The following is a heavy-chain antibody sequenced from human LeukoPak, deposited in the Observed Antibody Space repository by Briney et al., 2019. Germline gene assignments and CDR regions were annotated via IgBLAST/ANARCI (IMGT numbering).Heavy chain of an antibody. V-gene: IGHV1-69*05. D-gene: IGHD3-22*01. CDR2: IIPIFGTA. J-gene: IGHJ6*03. CDR1: GGTFSSYA. Sequence: PEASVKVSCKASGGTFSSYAISWVRQAPGQGLEWVGGIIPIFGTADYAQKFQGRVTITTDESTSTAYMELSSLRSEDTAVYYCARRSADYYDSSGYYYSESYYMDVWGKGTTVTVSS. CDR3: ARRSADYYDSSGYYYSESYYMDV.